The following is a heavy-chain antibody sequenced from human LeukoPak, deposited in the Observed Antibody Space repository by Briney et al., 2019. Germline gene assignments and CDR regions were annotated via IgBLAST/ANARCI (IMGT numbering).Heavy chain of an antibody. CDR3: AKNGDRGAYCSGGSCYPYYYYYMDV. CDR2: ISAGGDRT. CDR1: GFTFSSYD. D-gene: IGHD2-15*01. J-gene: IGHJ6*03. V-gene: IGHV3-23*01. Sequence: GGSLRLSCAASGFTFSSYDMSWVRQAPGKGLEWVSAISAGGDRTYYADAVKGRFTISRDNAKNSLYLQMNSLRAEDTAIYYCAKNGDRGAYCSGGSCYPYYYYYMDVWGKGTTVTISS.